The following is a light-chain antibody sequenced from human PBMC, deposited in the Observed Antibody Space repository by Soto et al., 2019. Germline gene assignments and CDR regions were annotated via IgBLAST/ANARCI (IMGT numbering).Light chain of an antibody. V-gene: IGKV3-20*01. CDR1: QSVDNNY. CDR3: QQYGSSPPIT. Sequence: EIVLTQSPGTLSLSPGERATLSCRASQSVDNNYLSWYQQRHGQAPRLLIYGSSYRATGIPDRFSGSGSGTDFSLTISRLEPEDFAVYYCQQYGSSPPITFGGGTKVEIK. CDR2: GSS. J-gene: IGKJ4*01.